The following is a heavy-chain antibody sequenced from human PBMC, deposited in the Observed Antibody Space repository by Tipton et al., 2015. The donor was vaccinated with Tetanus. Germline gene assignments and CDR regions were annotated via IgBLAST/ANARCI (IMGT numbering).Heavy chain of an antibody. V-gene: IGHV3-21*01. CDR3: SRKGYSYATPGLDN. J-gene: IGHJ4*02. Sequence: SLRLFCAVSGFTFSTTKMNWVRQAPGRGLEWVASVSSTGLYINYADSLKGRFTISRDNAKNSLSLQMNSLRTDDTAIYYCSRKGYSYATPGLDNWGQGILVTVSS. D-gene: IGHD5-12*01. CDR1: GFTFSTTK. CDR2: VSSTGLYI.